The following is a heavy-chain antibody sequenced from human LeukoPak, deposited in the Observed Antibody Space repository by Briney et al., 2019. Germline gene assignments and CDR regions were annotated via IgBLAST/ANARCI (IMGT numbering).Heavy chain of an antibody. D-gene: IGHD3-10*01. CDR1: GYTFTVYY. J-gene: IGHJ4*02. CDR3: ASYYYGSGRASESFDY. Sequence: ASVTVSFTAAGYTFTVYYMHWVRQAPGQGIEWMGWINPNSGGTNYAQKFQGRVTMTRDTAISAAYMELSRLRSDDPAVYYCASYYYGSGRASESFDYWGQGTLVTVSS. CDR2: INPNSGGT. V-gene: IGHV1-2*02.